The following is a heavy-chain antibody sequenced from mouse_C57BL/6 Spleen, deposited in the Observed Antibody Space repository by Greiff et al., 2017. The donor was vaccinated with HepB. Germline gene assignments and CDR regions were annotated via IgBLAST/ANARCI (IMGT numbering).Heavy chain of an antibody. D-gene: IGHD1-1*01. Sequence: QVQLQQSGAELVMPGASVKLSCKASGYTFTSYWMHWVKQRPGHGLEWIGEIDPSDSYTNYNQKFKGQSTLTVDKSSSTAYMQLSSLTSEHSAVYYCSRTSYYGSRPHCFDYWGQGTTLTVSS. J-gene: IGHJ2*01. CDR2: IDPSDSYT. V-gene: IGHV1-69*01. CDR1: GYTFTSYW. CDR3: SRTSYYGSRPHCFDY.